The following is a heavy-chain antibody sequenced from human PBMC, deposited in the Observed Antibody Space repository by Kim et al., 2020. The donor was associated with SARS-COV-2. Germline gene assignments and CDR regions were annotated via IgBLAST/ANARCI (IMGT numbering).Heavy chain of an antibody. CDR3: SRRAYSSGWWYFDY. J-gene: IGHJ4*02. Sequence: ADSGEGRFTISRDNAKNTLYLQMNSLRAEDTAVYYCSRRAYSSGWWYFDYWGQGTLVTVSS. V-gene: IGHV3-74*01. D-gene: IGHD6-19*01.